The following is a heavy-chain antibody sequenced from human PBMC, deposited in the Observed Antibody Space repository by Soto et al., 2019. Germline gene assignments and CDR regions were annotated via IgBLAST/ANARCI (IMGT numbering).Heavy chain of an antibody. D-gene: IGHD3-10*01. CDR1: GYTFTSYD. CDR2: MNPNSGNT. CDR3: ARGASVLLWFGELSYFDY. V-gene: IGHV1-8*01. J-gene: IGHJ4*02. Sequence: ASVKVSCKASGYTFTSYDINWVRQATGQGLEWMGWMNPNSGNTGYAQKFQGRVTMTRNTSISTAYMELSSLRSEDTAVYYCARGASVLLWFGELSYFDYWGQGTLVTVSS.